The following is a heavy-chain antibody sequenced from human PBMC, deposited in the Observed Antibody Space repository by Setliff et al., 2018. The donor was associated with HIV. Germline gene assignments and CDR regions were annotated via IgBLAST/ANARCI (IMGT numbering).Heavy chain of an antibody. V-gene: IGHV4-4*08. CDR2: IYTSGST. Sequence: PSETLSLTCTVSGGSIRSFFWSWIRRPPGKGLEWIGHIYTSGSTNYNPSLKSRVTMSVDTSKNQFSLNLSSVTAADTAVYYCARTRSGTYYGEMNWFDPWGQGILVTVSS. CDR1: GGSIRSFF. J-gene: IGHJ5*02. D-gene: IGHD3-10*01. CDR3: ARTRSGTYYGEMNWFDP.